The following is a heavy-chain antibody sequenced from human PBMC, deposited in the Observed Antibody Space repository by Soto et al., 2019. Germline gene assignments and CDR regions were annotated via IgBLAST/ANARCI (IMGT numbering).Heavy chain of an antibody. D-gene: IGHD4-17*01. CDR3: ARAHLDADGDSVLCLGEY. CDR1: GGTFSSYA. V-gene: IGHV1-69*12. Sequence: QVQLVQSGAEVKKPGSSVKVSCKASGGTFSSYAISWVRQAPGQGLEWMGGIIPIFGTANYAQKFQGRVTITADESTSTAYMALSSLRSEDTAVYYWARAHLDADGDSVLCLGEYWGQGTLVTFSS. J-gene: IGHJ1*01. CDR2: IIPIFGTA.